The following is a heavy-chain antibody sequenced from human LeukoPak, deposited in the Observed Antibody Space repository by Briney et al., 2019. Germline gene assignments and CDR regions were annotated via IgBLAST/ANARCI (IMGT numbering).Heavy chain of an antibody. V-gene: IGHV3-43*02. J-gene: IGHJ6*02. CDR2: ISGDGGST. CDR1: GFTFDDYA. D-gene: IGHD5-18*01. Sequence: PGGSLRLSCAASGFTFDDYAMHGVRQAPGKGLEWVSLISGDGGSTYYADSVKGRFTISRDNSKNSLYLQMNSLRTDDTALYYCAKDRGGYSYGVMGYYYYYYGMDVWGQGTLVPVSS. CDR3: AKDRGGYSYGVMGYYYYYYGMDV.